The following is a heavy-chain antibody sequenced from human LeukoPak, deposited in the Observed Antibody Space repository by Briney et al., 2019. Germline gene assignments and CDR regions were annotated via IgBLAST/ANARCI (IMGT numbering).Heavy chain of an antibody. CDR1: GGTFSSYA. CDR2: IIPILGIA. J-gene: IGHJ4*02. Sequence: ASVKVSCKASGGTFSSYAISWVRQAPGQGLERMGRIIPILGIANYAQKFQGRVTITADKSTSTAYMELSSLRSEDTAVYYCAREYYDILTGFDYWGQGTLVTVSS. V-gene: IGHV1-69*04. CDR3: AREYYDILTGFDY. D-gene: IGHD3-9*01.